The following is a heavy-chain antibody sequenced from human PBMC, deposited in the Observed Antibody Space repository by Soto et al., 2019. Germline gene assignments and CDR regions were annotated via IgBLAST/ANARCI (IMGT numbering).Heavy chain of an antibody. D-gene: IGHD3-10*01. V-gene: IGHV3-53*01. CDR3: AGPPGGGGY. CDR1: GFTVSNNY. J-gene: IGHJ4*02. CDR2: IYSGGYT. Sequence: EVQLVESGGGLIQPGGSLRLSCAVSGFTVSNNYMSWVRQAPGKGLEGVSVIYSGGYTAYGDSVKGRFTISRDNSKNTPIPKRKGPGARAPAGFFRAGPPGGGGYWGQGTLVTVSS.